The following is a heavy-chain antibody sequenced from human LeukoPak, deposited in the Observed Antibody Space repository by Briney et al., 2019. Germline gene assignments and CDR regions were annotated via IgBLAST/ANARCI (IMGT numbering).Heavy chain of an antibody. CDR3: ARAPVTSCRGAYCYPFDY. V-gene: IGHV3-30*03. CDR1: GFTFSSYG. D-gene: IGHD2-21*01. Sequence: GGSLRLSCAASGFTFSSYGMHWVRQAPGKGLEWVAVISYDGSNKYYAGSVKGRFTISRDNSKNTLYLQMNSLRLEDAAVYFCARAPVTSCRGAYCYPFDYWGQGTQVTVSS. J-gene: IGHJ4*02. CDR2: ISYDGSNK.